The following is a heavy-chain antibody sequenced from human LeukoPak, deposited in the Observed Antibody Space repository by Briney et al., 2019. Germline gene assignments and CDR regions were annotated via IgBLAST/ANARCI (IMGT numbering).Heavy chain of an antibody. CDR3: ARHGGAAGGH. CDR2: IYYSGRT. CDR1: GGSLSSSSYY. V-gene: IGHV4-39*01. Sequence: SETLSLTCTVSGGSLSSSSYYWGWIRQPPGKGLEWVGSIYYSGRTYYNPSLKSRVTISVDTPNNQLSLKPTSVTAADAAVYYCARHGGAAGGHWGQGTLVTVSS. D-gene: IGHD6-13*01. J-gene: IGHJ4*02.